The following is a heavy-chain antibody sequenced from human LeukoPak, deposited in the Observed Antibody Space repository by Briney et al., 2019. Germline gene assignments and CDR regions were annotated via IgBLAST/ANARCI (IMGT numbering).Heavy chain of an antibody. CDR3: ARTKARVITNNWFDP. D-gene: IGHD3-22*01. CDR1: GYTFTSYD. J-gene: IGHJ5*02. CDR2: MNPNSGNT. Sequence: GASVKVSCKASGYTFTSYDINRVQQATGQGLEWMGWMNPNSGNTGYAQKFQGRVTMTRNTSISTAYMELSSLRSEDTAVYYCARTKARVITNNWFDPWGQGTLVTVSS. V-gene: IGHV1-8*01.